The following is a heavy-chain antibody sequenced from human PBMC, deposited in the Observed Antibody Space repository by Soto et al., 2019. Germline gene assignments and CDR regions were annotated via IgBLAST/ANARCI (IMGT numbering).Heavy chain of an antibody. CDR3: ARLYGYCIRNSCHGHYAMDV. D-gene: IGHD2-2*01. Sequence: PSETLSLTCTVSGGSTSSSLYQWVWIRQPPGKGLEWIGNVYYNGNTYYNASLKSRLTVSVDTSKNQFSLKVTSVTAADTAVYYCARLYGYCIRNSCHGHYAMDVWGQGTTVTVSS. CDR1: GGSTSSSLYQ. CDR2: VYYNGNT. J-gene: IGHJ6*02. V-gene: IGHV4-39*01.